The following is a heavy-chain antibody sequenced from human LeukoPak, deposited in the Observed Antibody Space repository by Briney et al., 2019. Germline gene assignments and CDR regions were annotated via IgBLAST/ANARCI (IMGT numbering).Heavy chain of an antibody. CDR1: GYSISSGYY. V-gene: IGHV4-38-2*02. CDR2: IYHSGTT. D-gene: IGHD3-22*01. J-gene: IGHJ6*03. Sequence: SETLSLTCSVSGYSISSGYYWGWIRQPPSGRGLEWIASIYHSGTTYYNPSLKSRVTISVDTSKNQFSLNLSSVTGADTAVYYCARSPISMIVGHYYYYMDVWGKGTTVTVSS. CDR3: ARSPISMIVGHYYYYMDV.